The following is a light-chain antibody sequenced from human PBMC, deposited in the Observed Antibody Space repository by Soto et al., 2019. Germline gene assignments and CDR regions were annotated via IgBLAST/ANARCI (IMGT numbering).Light chain of an antibody. J-gene: IGKJ4*02. CDR2: IGS. Sequence: DIQMTQSPSSVSASVGDRVTITCRASQDISRWLAWFQQRPGKAPKLLIFIGSTLQPGVPSRFSGSGSGTDFILTISSLQPEDFVPYYCHQTNSFPLTFGGGTKVEFK. V-gene: IGKV1-12*01. CDR3: HQTNSFPLT. CDR1: QDISRW.